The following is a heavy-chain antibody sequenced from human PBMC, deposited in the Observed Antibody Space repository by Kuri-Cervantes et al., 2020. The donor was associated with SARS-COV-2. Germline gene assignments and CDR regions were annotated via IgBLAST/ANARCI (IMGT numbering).Heavy chain of an antibody. J-gene: IGHJ5*02. CDR3: ARQMMSSITIFGVVITRNWFDP. CDR1: GGSISSGGYS. V-gene: IGHV4-30-2*03. CDR2: IYYSGST. Sequence: SQTLSLTCAVSGGSISSGGYSWSWIRQPPGKGLEWIGSIYYSGSTYYNPSLKSRVTISVDTSKSQFSLKLSSVTAADTAVYYCARQMMSSITIFGVVITRNWFDPWGQGTLVTVSS. D-gene: IGHD3-3*01.